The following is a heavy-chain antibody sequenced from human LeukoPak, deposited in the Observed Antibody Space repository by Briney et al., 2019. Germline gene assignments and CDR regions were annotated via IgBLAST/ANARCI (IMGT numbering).Heavy chain of an antibody. CDR3: ARVLRAFSPSDAFDI. Sequence: SQTFSLTFAISGDSVSANSATWNWIRQSPSRGLEWLGRPYYRSKWYNDYAVSVKSRITINPDTSKNQFSLQLNSLTPDDTAVYYCARVLRAFSPSDAFDIWGQGTMVTVSS. V-gene: IGHV6-1*01. J-gene: IGHJ3*02. CDR2: PYYRSKWYN. CDR1: GDSVSANSAT.